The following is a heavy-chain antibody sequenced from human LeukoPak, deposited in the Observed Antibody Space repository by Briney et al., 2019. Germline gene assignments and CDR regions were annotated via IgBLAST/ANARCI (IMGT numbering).Heavy chain of an antibody. CDR3: ARESPGGHWELTHSSDY. V-gene: IGHV3-21*01. J-gene: IGHJ4*02. CDR1: VFTFSIYS. Sequence: PGLSLRLSYAASVFTFSIYSMNWVRQAPGKGREGGSSISSSRSYIYYADSVKGRFTISRDNAKNSLYLQMNSLRAEDTAVYYCARESPGGHWELTHSSDYWGQGTLVTASS. CDR2: ISSSRSYI. D-gene: IGHD1-26*01.